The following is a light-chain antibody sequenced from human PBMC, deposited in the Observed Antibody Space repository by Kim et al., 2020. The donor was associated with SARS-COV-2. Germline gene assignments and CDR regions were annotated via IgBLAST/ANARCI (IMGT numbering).Light chain of an antibody. CDR3: QQYGSSPPWT. J-gene: IGKJ1*01. V-gene: IGKV3-20*01. CDR2: GAS. Sequence: ESATLPCRASQSVGSSYLAWYQQKPGQAPRLLIYGASSRATGIPDRFSGSGSGTDFTLTISRLEPEDFAVYYCQQYGSSPPWTFGQGTKVDIK. CDR1: QSVGSSY.